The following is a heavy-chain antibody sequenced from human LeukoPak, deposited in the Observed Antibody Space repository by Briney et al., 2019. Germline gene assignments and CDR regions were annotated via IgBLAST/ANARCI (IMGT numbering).Heavy chain of an antibody. J-gene: IGHJ4*02. V-gene: IGHV3-21*01. Sequence: GGSLRLPCAASGFTFSSYSMTWVRQAPGKGLEWVSSISSSSSYIYYADSVKGRFTISRDNAKNSLYLQMNSLRAEDTAVYYYARSWRYFDFDYWGQGTLVTVSS. CDR3: ARSWRYFDFDY. CDR1: GFTFSSYS. CDR2: ISSSSSYI. D-gene: IGHD3-9*01.